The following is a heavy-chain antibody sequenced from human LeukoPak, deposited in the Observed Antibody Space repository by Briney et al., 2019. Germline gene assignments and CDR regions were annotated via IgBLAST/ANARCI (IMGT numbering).Heavy chain of an antibody. CDR2: IRDDGSTR. CDR1: GFTFSRYG. D-gene: IGHD5-12*01. J-gene: IGHJ4*02. Sequence: PGGSLRLSCAASGFTFSRYGLHWVRQAPGKGLEWVAFIRDDGSTRYYADSVKGRFTVSRDNAKNSLYLQMNSLRAEDTAVYYCARDEKYSGYKPYDYWGQGTLVTVSS. CDR3: ARDEKYSGYKPYDY. V-gene: IGHV3-30*02.